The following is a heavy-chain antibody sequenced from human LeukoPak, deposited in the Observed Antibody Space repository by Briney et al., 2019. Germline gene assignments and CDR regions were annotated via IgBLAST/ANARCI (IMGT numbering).Heavy chain of an antibody. CDR2: INPNSGGT. D-gene: IGHD3-10*01. CDR1: GYTFTGYY. CDR3: ARDIWCRETYFDY. V-gene: IGHV1-2*06. J-gene: IGHJ4*02. Sequence: ASVKVSCKASGYTFTGYYMHWVRQAPGQGLEWMVRINPNSGGTNYAQKFQGRVTMTRDTSISTAYMELSRLRSDDTAVYYCARDIWCRETYFDYWGQGTLVTVSS.